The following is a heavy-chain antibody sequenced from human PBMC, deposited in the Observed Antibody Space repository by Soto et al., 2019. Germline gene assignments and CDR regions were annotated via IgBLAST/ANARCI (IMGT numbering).Heavy chain of an antibody. J-gene: IGHJ4*02. CDR1: GFTFSSYA. V-gene: IGHV3-23*01. CDR2: ISGSGGST. CDR3: ANRIAVAGYFDY. Sequence: PGGSLRLSCAASGFTFSSYAMSWVRQAPGKGLEWVSAISGSGGSTYYADSVKGRFTISRDNSKNTLYLQMNSLRAEDTAVYYCANRIAVAGYFDYWGQGTLVTVSS. D-gene: IGHD6-19*01.